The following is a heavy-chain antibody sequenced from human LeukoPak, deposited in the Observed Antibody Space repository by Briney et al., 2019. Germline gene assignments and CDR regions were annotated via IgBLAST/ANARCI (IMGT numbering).Heavy chain of an antibody. J-gene: IGHJ1*01. CDR1: GFTFSSYA. CDR2: LSGSGGGT. Sequence: GGSLRLSCAASGFTFSSYAMSWVRQAPGKGLVWVSTLSGSGGGTYYADSVKGRFTISRDNSKHTLYLQMNSLRAEDTAVYYCAKGCGGDCYSGYFQHWGQGTLVTVSS. D-gene: IGHD2-21*01. CDR3: AKGCGGDCYSGYFQH. V-gene: IGHV3-23*01.